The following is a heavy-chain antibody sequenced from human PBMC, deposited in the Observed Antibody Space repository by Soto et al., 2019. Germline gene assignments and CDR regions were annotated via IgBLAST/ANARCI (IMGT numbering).Heavy chain of an antibody. D-gene: IGHD1-26*01. J-gene: IGHJ4*02. CDR1: GFSLTTDRVG. V-gene: IGHV2-5*02. CDR3: AHAYSGRSLY. Sequence: QITLKESGPTLVKPTQTLTLTCTFSGFSLTTDRVGVGWIRQPPGEALEWLAVIYWDDSKTYRPSLESSLTITQDTSKIQVALTMTNMDSLDIATYYCAHAYSGRSLYWGQGTLVTVSS. CDR2: IYWDDSK.